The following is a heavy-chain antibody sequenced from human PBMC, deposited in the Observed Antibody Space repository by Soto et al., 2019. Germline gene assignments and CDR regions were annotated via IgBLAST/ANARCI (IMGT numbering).Heavy chain of an antibody. J-gene: IGHJ4*02. CDR1: GGSFSGYY. CDR3: ARVIPYYFEY. V-gene: IGHV4-34*01. Sequence: PSETLSLTCAVYGGSFSGYYWSWIRQPPGKGLEWIGEINHSGSTNYNPSLKSRVTISVDTSKNQFSLKLSSVTAADTAVYCCARVIPYYFEYWGQGTLVTVSS. CDR2: INHSGST. D-gene: IGHD3-16*02.